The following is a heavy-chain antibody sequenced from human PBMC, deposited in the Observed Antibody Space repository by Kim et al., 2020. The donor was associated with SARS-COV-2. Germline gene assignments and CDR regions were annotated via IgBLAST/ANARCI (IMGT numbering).Heavy chain of an antibody. J-gene: IGHJ4*02. CDR1: GFTFSSYA. V-gene: IGHV3-30*04. CDR3: ARDTNRELLFPDY. CDR2: ISYDGSNK. Sequence: GGSLRLSCAASGFTFSSYAMHWVRQAPGKGLEWVAVISYDGSNKYYADSVKGRFTISRDNSKNTLYLQMNSLRAEDTAVYYCARDTNRELLFPDYWGQGTLVTVSS. D-gene: IGHD1-26*01.